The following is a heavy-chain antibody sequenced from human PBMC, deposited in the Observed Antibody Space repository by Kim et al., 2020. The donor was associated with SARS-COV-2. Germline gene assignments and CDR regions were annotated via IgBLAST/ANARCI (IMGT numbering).Heavy chain of an antibody. D-gene: IGHD3-16*01. Sequence: GGSLRLSCATSTFTFSAYDMNWVHQAPGKGLEWLSFITKTSTTIYYADSVRGRFTISRDNAKNSLYLQMNSLRDEDTAVYYCVRDRMGGAFDIWGQGTMVTVSS. J-gene: IGHJ3*02. V-gene: IGHV3-48*02. CDR1: TFTFSAYD. CDR3: VRDRMGGAFDI. CDR2: ITKTSTTI.